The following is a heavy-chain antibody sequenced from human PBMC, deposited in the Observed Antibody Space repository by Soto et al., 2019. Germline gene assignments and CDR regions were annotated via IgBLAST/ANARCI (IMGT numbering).Heavy chain of an antibody. CDR3: ARPLICSGGSCYFGAFDI. CDR2: INHSGST. Sequence: QVQLQQWGAGLLKPSETLSLTCAVYGGSFSGYYWSWIRQPPGKGLEWIGEINHSGSTNYNPSLKSRVTISVDTSKNQFSLKLSSATAADTAVYYCARPLICSGGSCYFGAFDIWGQGTMVTVSS. CDR1: GGSFSGYY. D-gene: IGHD2-15*01. J-gene: IGHJ3*02. V-gene: IGHV4-34*01.